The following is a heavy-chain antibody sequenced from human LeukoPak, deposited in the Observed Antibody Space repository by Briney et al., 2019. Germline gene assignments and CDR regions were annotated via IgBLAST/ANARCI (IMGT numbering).Heavy chain of an antibody. V-gene: IGHV4-34*01. CDR3: ASYMVRGPMGSS. CDR2: INHSGSA. CDR1: GGSFSGYY. J-gene: IGHJ5*02. D-gene: IGHD3-10*01. Sequence: PSETLSLTCTVSGGSFSGYYRTWIRQPPGKGLEWIGEINHSGSANYNPSLKSRVTISLDTSKNQFSLKLSSVTAADTAVYYCASYMVRGPMGSSWGQGTLVTVSS.